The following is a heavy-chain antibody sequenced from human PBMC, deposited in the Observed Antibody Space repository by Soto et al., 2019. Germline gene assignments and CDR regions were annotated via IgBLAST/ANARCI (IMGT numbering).Heavy chain of an antibody. J-gene: IGHJ4*02. CDR3: ARPAPRKDRTNGVCYSQFDY. CDR2: IYPGDSDT. D-gene: IGHD2-8*01. CDR1: GYSFTSYW. V-gene: IGHV5-51*01. Sequence: GESLKISCKGSGYSFTSYWIGWVRQMPGKGLEWMGIIYPGDSDTRYSPSFQGQVTISADKSISTAYLQWSSLKASDTAMYYSARPAPRKDRTNGVCYSQFDYWGQVTLVTVSS.